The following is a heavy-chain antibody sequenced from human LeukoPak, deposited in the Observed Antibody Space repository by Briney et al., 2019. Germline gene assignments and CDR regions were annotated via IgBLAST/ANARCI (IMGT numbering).Heavy chain of an antibody. CDR3: ARESAYYFDY. Sequence: SETLSLTCTVSGGSISSYYWSWIRQPPRKGLEWIGYIYYSGSTNYNPSLKSRVTISVDASKNQFSLMVSSVTAADTAVYYCARESAYYFDYWGQGTRVTVSS. V-gene: IGHV4-59*13. J-gene: IGHJ4*02. CDR1: GGSISSYY. CDR2: IYYSGST.